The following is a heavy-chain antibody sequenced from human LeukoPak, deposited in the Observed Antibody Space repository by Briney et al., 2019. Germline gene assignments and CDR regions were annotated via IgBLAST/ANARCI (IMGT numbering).Heavy chain of an antibody. Sequence: QPGGSLRLSCAASGFTFSSYWMSWVRQAPGKGLEWVANIKQDGSEKYYVDSVKGRFTISRDNAKNSLYLQMNSLRAEDTALYYCARVDYSDAFDIWGQETMVTVSS. CDR3: ARVDYSDAFDI. V-gene: IGHV3-7*03. CDR2: IKQDGSEK. J-gene: IGHJ3*02. CDR1: GFTFSSYW. D-gene: IGHD4-11*01.